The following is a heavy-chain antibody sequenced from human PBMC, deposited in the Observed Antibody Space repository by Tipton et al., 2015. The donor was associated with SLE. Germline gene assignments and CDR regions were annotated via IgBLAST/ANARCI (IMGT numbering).Heavy chain of an antibody. CDR3: ARGDGYNFDY. CDR1: GYSISSGYY. D-gene: IGHD5-24*01. V-gene: IGHV4-38-2*01. CDR2: INHSGST. Sequence: TLSLTCAVSGYSISSGYYWGWIRHPPGKGLEWIGEINHSGSTNYNPSLKSRVTISVDTSKNQFSLKLSSVTAADTAVYYCARGDGYNFDYWGQGTLVTVSS. J-gene: IGHJ4*02.